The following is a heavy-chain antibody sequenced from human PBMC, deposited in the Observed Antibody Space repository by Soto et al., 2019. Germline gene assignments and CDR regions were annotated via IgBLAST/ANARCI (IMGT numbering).Heavy chain of an antibody. CDR3: AKPVSSGYDVDY. J-gene: IGHJ4*02. Sequence: EVQLLESGGGLVQPGESLRLSCAASGFTFSSYAMSWVRQAPGKGLEWVSGISVTGGSTYYADSVKGRFTIYRDNSKNILFLQMTSLGADDTAVYYCAKPVSSGYDVDYWGQGTLVTVSS. CDR2: ISVTGGST. V-gene: IGHV3-23*01. D-gene: IGHD5-12*01. CDR1: GFTFSSYA.